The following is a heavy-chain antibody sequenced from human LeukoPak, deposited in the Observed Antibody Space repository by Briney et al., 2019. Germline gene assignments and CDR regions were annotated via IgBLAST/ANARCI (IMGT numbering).Heavy chain of an antibody. Sequence: SETLSLTCTVSGGSISSYYWSWIRQPPGKGLEWTGYIYYSGSTNYNPSLKSRVTISVDTSKNQFSLKLSSVTAADMAVYYCARGGDAFDIWGQGTMVTVSS. CDR2: IYYSGST. D-gene: IGHD1-26*01. CDR3: ARGGDAFDI. V-gene: IGHV4-59*01. CDR1: GGSISSYY. J-gene: IGHJ3*02.